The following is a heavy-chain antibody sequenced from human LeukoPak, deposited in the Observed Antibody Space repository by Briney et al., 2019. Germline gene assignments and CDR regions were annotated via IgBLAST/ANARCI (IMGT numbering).Heavy chain of an antibody. CDR1: GFTFSSFG. J-gene: IGHJ4*02. D-gene: IGHD6-6*01. Sequence: QPGRSLTLSCAASGFTFSSFGMHWVRQAPGKGLEWVAVIWYDASNKYYADSVKGRFTISRDNSKNTLYLQMNSLRDDDTAVYYCARSYSSSRGTFDYWGQGTLVTVSS. V-gene: IGHV3-33*03. CDR3: ARSYSSSRGTFDY. CDR2: IWYDASNK.